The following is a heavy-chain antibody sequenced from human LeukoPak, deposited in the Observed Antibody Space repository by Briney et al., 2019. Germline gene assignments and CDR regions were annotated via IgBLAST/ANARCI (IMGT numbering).Heavy chain of an antibody. Sequence: TGGSLRLSCAASGFTFSSYEMNWVRQAPGKGLEWVSYISSSGSTIYYADSVKGRFTISRDNAKNSLYLQMNSLRAEDTAVYYCARVTRVIVVVDTDSWFDPWGQGTLVTVSS. V-gene: IGHV3-48*03. J-gene: IGHJ5*02. D-gene: IGHD3-22*01. CDR2: ISSSGSTI. CDR3: ARVTRVIVVVDTDSWFDP. CDR1: GFTFSSYE.